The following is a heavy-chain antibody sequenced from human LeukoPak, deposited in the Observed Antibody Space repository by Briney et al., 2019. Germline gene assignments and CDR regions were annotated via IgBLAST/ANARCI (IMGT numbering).Heavy chain of an antibody. V-gene: IGHV1-2*02. CDR2: IYPKSGGT. Sequence: ASVKVSCKTSGYTFADYYIHWVRQAPGQGLEWMGWIYPKSGGTNSGQKFQGRVTMTRDTSISTAYMELSRLRFDDTAVYYCARVSTSGYRDWLDPWGQGTLVTVSS. CDR1: GYTFADYY. D-gene: IGHD3-9*01. CDR3: ARVSTSGYRDWLDP. J-gene: IGHJ5*02.